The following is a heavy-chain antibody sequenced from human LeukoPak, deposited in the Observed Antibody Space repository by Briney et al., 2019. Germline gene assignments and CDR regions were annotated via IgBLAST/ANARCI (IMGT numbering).Heavy chain of an antibody. CDR1: GFTFSSYS. V-gene: IGHV3-21*01. J-gene: IGHJ4*02. CDR2: ISSSSSYI. CDR3: ASIQCQTRAY. D-gene: IGHD4-11*01. Sequence: PGGSLRLSCAASGFTFSSYSMNWVRQAPGKGLEWVSSISSSSSYIYYADSVKGRFTISRDNAKNSLYLQMNSLRAEDTAVYYCASIQCQTRAYWGQGTLVTVSS.